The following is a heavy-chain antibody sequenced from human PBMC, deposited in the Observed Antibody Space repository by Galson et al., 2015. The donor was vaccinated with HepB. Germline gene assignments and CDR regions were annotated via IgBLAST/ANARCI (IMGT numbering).Heavy chain of an antibody. CDR2: ISSSGSYR. Sequence: LRLSCAASAVAFSGYSMYWARQAPGEGLEWVSCISSSGSYRYYADSVKGRVTISRDNAKNSLYLQMNSLRAEDTAVYYCARDIPPCSGGNCYMPDDAFDIWGQGTMVTVSS. D-gene: IGHD2-15*01. J-gene: IGHJ3*02. CDR1: AVAFSGYS. V-gene: IGHV3-21*01. CDR3: ARDIPPCSGGNCYMPDDAFDI.